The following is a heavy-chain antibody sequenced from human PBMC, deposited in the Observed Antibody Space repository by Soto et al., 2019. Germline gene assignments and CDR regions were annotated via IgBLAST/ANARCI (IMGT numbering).Heavy chain of an antibody. CDR3: AGERRRSYGRSIFDF. J-gene: IGHJ4*01. CDR2: INHRGST. D-gene: IGHD1-26*01. Sequence: AKVREWIGEINHRGSTHDNPSLKSRVTISRDTSKNQFSLKLSSVTAADTAVYYCAGERRRSYGRSIFDFWGHGTLVIGSS. V-gene: IGHV4-34*01.